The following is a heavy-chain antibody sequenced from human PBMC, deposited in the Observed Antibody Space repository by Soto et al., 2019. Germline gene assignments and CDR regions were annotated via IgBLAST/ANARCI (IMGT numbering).Heavy chain of an antibody. CDR3: ARHTPAISISDH. CDR1: GGSIISSSYY. CDR2: IYNSGST. V-gene: IGHV4-39*01. J-gene: IGHJ4*02. D-gene: IGHD2-15*01. Sequence: SETLSLTCTVSGGSIISSSYYWGWIRQPPGKGLEWIGSIYNSGSTYYNPSLKSRVTISEDTSKNQYYLKLRYVTAADTAVYYCARHTPAISISDHWGQGTLVTVS.